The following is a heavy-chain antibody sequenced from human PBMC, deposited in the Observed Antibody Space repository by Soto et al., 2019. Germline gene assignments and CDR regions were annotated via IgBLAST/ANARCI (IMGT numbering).Heavy chain of an antibody. CDR2: ITETGGDT. V-gene: IGHV3-23*01. J-gene: IGHJ6*02. CDR1: GFTFSNYA. CDR3: TKASPDRHHMDV. Sequence: PGGSLRLSCAASGFTFSNYAMSWVRQAPGKGLEWVSTITETGGDTYYTDSVKGRFTISRDNSKNTLYLQMTSLRAEDTALYYCTKASPDRHHMDVWGQGTTVTVSS.